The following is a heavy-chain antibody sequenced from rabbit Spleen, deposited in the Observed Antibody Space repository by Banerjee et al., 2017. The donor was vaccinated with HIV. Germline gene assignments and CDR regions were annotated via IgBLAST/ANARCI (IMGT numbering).Heavy chain of an antibody. CDR1: GFSFSNNYY. J-gene: IGHJ2*01. V-gene: IGHV1S40*01. Sequence: QSLEESGGDLVKPGTSLTLTCTASGFSFSNNYYIYWVRQAPGKGLEWIGNIVTGSGSYYASWAKGRFTISKTSSTTVTLQMTSLTAADTATYFCARNYVNAFDPWGPGTLVTVS. CDR2: IVTGSGS. D-gene: IGHD1-1*01. CDR3: ARNYVNAFDP.